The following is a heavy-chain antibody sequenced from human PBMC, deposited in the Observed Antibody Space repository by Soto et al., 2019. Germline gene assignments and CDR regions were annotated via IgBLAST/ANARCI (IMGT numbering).Heavy chain of an antibody. V-gene: IGHV4-31*03. CDR3: ARDSSFGEYQLLGIDY. D-gene: IGHD2-2*01. CDR2: IYYSGST. J-gene: IGHJ4*02. Sequence: SETLSLTCTVSGGSISSGGYYWSWIRQHPGKGLEWIGYIYYSGSTYYNPSLKSRVTISVDTSKNQFSLKLSSVTAADTAVYYCARDSSFGEYQLLGIDYWGQGTLVTVSS. CDR1: GGSISSGGYY.